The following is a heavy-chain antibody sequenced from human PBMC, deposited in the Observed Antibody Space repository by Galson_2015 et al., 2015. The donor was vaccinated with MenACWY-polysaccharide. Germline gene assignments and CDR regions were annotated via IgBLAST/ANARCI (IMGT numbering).Heavy chain of an antibody. J-gene: IGHJ4*02. CDR1: GFTFGSYA. D-gene: IGHD6-19*01. CDR2: IGGSGLTT. CDR3: ANDHPSRGWPAFDS. Sequence: SLRLSCAASGFTFGSYAMGWVRQVPGKGLEWVSSIGGSGLTTFYAESVKGRFTISRDNAQNILSLQMNSLRADDTARYFCANDHPSRGWPAFDSWGQGTLVAVSS. V-gene: IGHV3-23*01.